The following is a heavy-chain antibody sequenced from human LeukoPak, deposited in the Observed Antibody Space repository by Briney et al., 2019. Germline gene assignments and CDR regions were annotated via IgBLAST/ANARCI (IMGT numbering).Heavy chain of an antibody. CDR2: IYYSGST. CDR1: GGSISSYY. V-gene: IGHV4-59*12. D-gene: IGHD3-10*01. J-gene: IGHJ5*02. Sequence: SETLSLTCTVSGGSISSYYWSWIRQPPGKGLEWIGYIYYSGSTNYNPSLKSRVTMSVDTSKNQFSLKLSSVTAADTAVYYCARDVYYGSGGNWFDPWGQGTLVTVSS. CDR3: ARDVYYGSGGNWFDP.